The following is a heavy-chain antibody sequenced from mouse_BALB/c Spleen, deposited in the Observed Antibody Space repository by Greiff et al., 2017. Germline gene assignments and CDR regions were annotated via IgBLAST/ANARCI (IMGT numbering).Heavy chain of an antibody. V-gene: IGHV2-9*02. D-gene: IGHD2-4*01. CDR3: ARDEGYYDYVWFAY. Sequence: VQLQQSGPGLVAPSQSLSITCTVSGFSLTSYGVHWVRQPPGKGLEWLGVIWAGGSTNYNSALMSRLSISKDNSKSQVFLKMNSLQTDDTAMYYCARDEGYYDYVWFAYWGQGTLVTVSA. J-gene: IGHJ3*01. CDR1: GFSLTSYG. CDR2: IWAGGST.